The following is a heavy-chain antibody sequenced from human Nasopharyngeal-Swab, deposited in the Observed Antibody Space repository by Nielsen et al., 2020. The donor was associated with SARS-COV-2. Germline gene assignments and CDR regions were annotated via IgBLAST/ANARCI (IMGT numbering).Heavy chain of an antibody. V-gene: IGHV3-23*01. CDR2: SSGSGGSK. CDR3: AKERPVVVAATDNDY. D-gene: IGHD2-15*01. Sequence: GGSLRLSCAASGFTFSSYAMSWVRQAPGKGLEWVSASSGSGGSKYYADSVKGRFTITRDNSKNTLYLQMNSLRAEDTAVYYCAKERPVVVAATDNDYWGQGTLVTVSS. J-gene: IGHJ4*02. CDR1: GFTFSSYA.